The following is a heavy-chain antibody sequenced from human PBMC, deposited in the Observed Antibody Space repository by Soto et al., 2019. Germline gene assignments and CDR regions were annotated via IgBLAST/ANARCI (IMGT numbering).Heavy chain of an antibody. J-gene: IGHJ3*01. V-gene: IGHV4-59*08. D-gene: IGHD6-25*01. CDR3: RALGSGDAVEV. CDR1: GGPIRSYH. Sequence: QVQLQESGPGLVTPSETLSLTCTVSGGPIRSYHWSWIRQPPGKGLAWVGYLSYTGATSYNPSLKSRLTLSIDLSNDQFFLRLTSVTVADKATYYCRALGSGDAVEVWGQGTVVTVSS. CDR2: LSYTGAT.